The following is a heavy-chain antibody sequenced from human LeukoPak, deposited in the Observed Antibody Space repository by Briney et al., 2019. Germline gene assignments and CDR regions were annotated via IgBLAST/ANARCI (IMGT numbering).Heavy chain of an antibody. CDR2: VIPIFGTA. CDR3: ARDYGDYYYYYGMDV. J-gene: IGHJ6*02. Sequence: SVKVSCKASGGTFSSYAISWVRQAPGQGPEWMGGVIPIFGTANYAQKFQGRVTITADESTSTAYMELSSLRSEDTAVYYCARDYGDYYYYYGMDVWGQGTTVTVSS. D-gene: IGHD4-17*01. V-gene: IGHV1-69*13. CDR1: GGTFSSYA.